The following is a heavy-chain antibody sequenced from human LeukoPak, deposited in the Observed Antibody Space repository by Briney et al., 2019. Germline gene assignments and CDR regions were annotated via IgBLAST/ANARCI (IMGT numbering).Heavy chain of an antibody. D-gene: IGHD4-11*01. CDR1: GFTFSSYS. V-gene: IGHV3-21*01. J-gene: IGHJ6*02. CDR3: ARDRSYSNSMDV. Sequence: GGSLRLSCAASGFTFSSYSMNWVRQAPGKGLEWVSSISSSSSYIYYADSVKGRFTISRDNAKNSLYLQMNSLRAEGTAVYYCARDRSYSNSMDVWGQGTTVTVSS. CDR2: ISSSSSYI.